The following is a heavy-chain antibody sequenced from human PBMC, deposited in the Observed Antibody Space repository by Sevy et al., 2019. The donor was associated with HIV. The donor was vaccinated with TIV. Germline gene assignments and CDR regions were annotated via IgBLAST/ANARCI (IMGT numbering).Heavy chain of an antibody. CDR2: MNPNSGAT. D-gene: IGHD1-26*01. V-gene: IGHV1-8*03. CDR1: GYTFTTYD. Sequence: ASVKVSCKASGYTFTTYDINWVRQATGQGLEWMGWMNPNSGATGYAQNFQGRVTITGNTSISTAYPELSSLKSEDTAVYFCARGDPDSDPSGDDAFDIWGRGTMVTVSS. CDR3: ARGDPDSDPSGDDAFDI. J-gene: IGHJ3*02.